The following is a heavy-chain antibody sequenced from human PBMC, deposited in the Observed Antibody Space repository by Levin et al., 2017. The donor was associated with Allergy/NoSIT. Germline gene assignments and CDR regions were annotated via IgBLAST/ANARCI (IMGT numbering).Heavy chain of an antibody. V-gene: IGHV4-59*01. CDR3: ARVVSGGGYTKIDY. J-gene: IGHJ4*02. Sequence: ASETLSLTCTVSGASISSNYWSWIRQPPGKGLEWIGYISYSGSTNYYPLFKSRVTISLDTSKNQFSLKLTSVTAADTAIYYCARVVSGGGYTKIDYWGQGTLVTVSS. CDR2: ISYSGST. D-gene: IGHD5-18*01. CDR1: GASISSNY.